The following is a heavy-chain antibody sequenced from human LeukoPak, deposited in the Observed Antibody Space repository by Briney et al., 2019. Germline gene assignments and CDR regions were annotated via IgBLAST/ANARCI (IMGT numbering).Heavy chain of an antibody. V-gene: IGHV3-30*03. Sequence: GGSLRLSCAASGFTFSRYGMHWVRQAPGKGLEWVAVISYDGTNKYYADSVKGRFTISRDNSKNTLYLQMNSLRAEDTAVYYCAPTVEMATIFDAFDIWGQGTMVTVSS. CDR1: GFTFSRYG. D-gene: IGHD5-24*01. J-gene: IGHJ3*02. CDR3: APTVEMATIFDAFDI. CDR2: ISYDGTNK.